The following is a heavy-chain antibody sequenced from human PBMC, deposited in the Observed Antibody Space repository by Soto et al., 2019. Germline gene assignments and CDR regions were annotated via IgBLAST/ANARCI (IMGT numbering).Heavy chain of an antibody. V-gene: IGHV4-59*01. Sequence: SETLSLTCTVSGGSISSYYWSWIRQPPGKGLEWIGYIYYSGSTNYNPSLKSRVTISVDTSKNQFSLKLSSVTAADTAVYYCARGPDWFMDVWGKGTTVTVSS. CDR1: GGSISSYY. CDR2: IYYSGST. D-gene: IGHD2-21*01. J-gene: IGHJ6*04. CDR3: ARGPDWFMDV.